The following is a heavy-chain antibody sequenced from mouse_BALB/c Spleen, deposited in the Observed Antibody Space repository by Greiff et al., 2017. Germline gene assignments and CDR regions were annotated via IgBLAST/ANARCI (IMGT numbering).Heavy chain of an antibody. V-gene: IGHV1S56*01. D-gene: IGHD1-2*01. CDR1: GYTFTSYY. J-gene: IGHJ4*01. CDR3: ASPYGYVNAMDY. CDR2: IYPGNVNT. Sequence: QVQLQQSGPELVKPGASVRISCKASGYTFTSYYIHWVKQRPGQGLEWIGWIYPGNVNTKYNEKFKGKATLTADKSSSTAYMQLSSLTSEDSAVYFCASPYGYVNAMDYWGQGTSVTVSS.